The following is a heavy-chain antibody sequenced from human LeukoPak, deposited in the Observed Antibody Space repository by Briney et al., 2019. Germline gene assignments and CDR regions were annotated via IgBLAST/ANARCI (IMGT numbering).Heavy chain of an antibody. V-gene: IGHV4-39*01. D-gene: IGHD3-16*01. CDR3: ARRSYGFYYFDY. CDR1: GGSISNSNYY. CDR2: IYYSGSP. J-gene: IGHJ4*02. Sequence: PSETLSLTCTVSGGSISNSNYYWGWIRQPPGKGLEWIGSIYYSGSPYYNPSLKSRVTISVDTSKNQFSLKLSSVTAADTALYYCARRSYGFYYFDYWGQGTLVTVSS.